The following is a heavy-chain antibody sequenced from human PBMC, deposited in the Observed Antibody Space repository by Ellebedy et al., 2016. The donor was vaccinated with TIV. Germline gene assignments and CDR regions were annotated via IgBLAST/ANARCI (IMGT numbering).Heavy chain of an antibody. V-gene: IGHV4-34*01. CDR3: AGAAQRGYSYGSFDY. CDR1: GGSFSGYY. J-gene: IGHJ4*02. D-gene: IGHD5-18*01. Sequence: SETLSLXXAVYGGSFSGYYWSWIRQSPEKGLEWIGEINHSGSTNYNSSLKSRVTISVDTSKNQFSLKLSSVTAADTAVYYCAGAAQRGYSYGSFDYWGQGTLVTVSS. CDR2: INHSGST.